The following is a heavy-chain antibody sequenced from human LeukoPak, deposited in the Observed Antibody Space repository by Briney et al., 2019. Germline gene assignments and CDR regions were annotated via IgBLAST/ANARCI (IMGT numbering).Heavy chain of an antibody. D-gene: IGHD5-12*01. CDR3: AKDRVAKGPYFDY. CDR2: ISGSGGST. Sequence: PGRSLRLSCAASGFTFDDYAMHWVRQAPGKGLEWVSAISGSGGSTYYADSVKGRFTISRDNSKNTLYLQMNSLRAEDTAVYYCAKDRVAKGPYFDYWGQGTLVTVSS. CDR1: GFTFDDYA. V-gene: IGHV3-23*01. J-gene: IGHJ4*02.